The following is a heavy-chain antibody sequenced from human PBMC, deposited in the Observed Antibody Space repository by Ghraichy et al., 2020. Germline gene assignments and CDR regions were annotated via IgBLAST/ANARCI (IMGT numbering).Heavy chain of an antibody. CDR3: ARALGIADY. D-gene: IGHD1-14*01. CDR2: IKEDGSLK. V-gene: IGHV3-7*03. Sequence: GSLRLSCAASGFSFSSHWMAWLRQAPGKGLEWVANIKEDGSLKFYGDSVKGRFTISRDNVKNSVYLQMTSLRADDTAVYYCARALGIADYWGQGTLVTVSS. J-gene: IGHJ4*02. CDR1: GFSFSSHW.